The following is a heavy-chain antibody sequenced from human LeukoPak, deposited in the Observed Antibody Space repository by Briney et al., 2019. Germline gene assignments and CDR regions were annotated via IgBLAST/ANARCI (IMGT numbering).Heavy chain of an antibody. CDR2: ISWNSGSI. V-gene: IGHV3-9*01. CDR1: GFTFDDYA. CDR3: AKGVAAGYYYYMDV. J-gene: IGHJ6*03. Sequence: PGGSLRLSCAASGFTFDDYAMHWVRQAPGKRLEWVSGISWNSGSIGYADSVKGRFTISRDNAKNSLYLQMNSLRAEDTALYYCAKGVAAGYYYYMDVWGKGTTVTVSS. D-gene: IGHD6-13*01.